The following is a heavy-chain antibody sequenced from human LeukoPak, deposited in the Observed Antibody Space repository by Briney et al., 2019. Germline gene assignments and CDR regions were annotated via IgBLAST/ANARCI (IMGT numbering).Heavy chain of an antibody. V-gene: IGHV4-31*03. Sequence: PSQTLSLTCTVSGGSISSSGYYWSWIRQHPGKGLEWIGYIYYSVSTHYNPSLKSRVTISVDTSKNQFSLNLSSVTAADTAVYYCARLGSVAMPFDYWGQGTLVTVSS. CDR2: IYYSVST. CDR1: GGSISSSGYY. CDR3: ARLGSVAMPFDY. D-gene: IGHD2-2*01. J-gene: IGHJ4*02.